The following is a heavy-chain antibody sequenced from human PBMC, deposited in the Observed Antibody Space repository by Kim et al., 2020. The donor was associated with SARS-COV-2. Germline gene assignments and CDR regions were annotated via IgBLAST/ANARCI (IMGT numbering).Heavy chain of an antibody. Sequence: SETLSLTCTVSGGSISSYYWSWIRQPPGKGLEWIGYIYNSGSTNYNPSLKSRVTISVDTSKNQFSLKLSSVTAADTAVYYCARTYYDFWSGYYYYYYYMDVWGKGTPVTVSS. D-gene: IGHD3-3*01. CDR3: ARTYYDFWSGYYYYYYYMDV. V-gene: IGHV4-59*01. CDR1: GGSISSYY. CDR2: IYNSGST. J-gene: IGHJ6*03.